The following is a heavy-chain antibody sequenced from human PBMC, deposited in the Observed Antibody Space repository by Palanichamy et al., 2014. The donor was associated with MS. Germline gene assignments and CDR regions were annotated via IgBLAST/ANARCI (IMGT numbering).Heavy chain of an antibody. J-gene: IGHJ4*02. CDR1: GFTVSSNY. CDR2: IYSGGST. D-gene: IGHD2-15*01. V-gene: IGHV3-66*01. Sequence: EVQLVESGGGLVQPGGSLRLSCAASGFTVSSNYMSWVRQAPGKGLEWVSVIYSGGSTYYADSVKGRFTISRDNSKNTLYLQMNSLRAEDTAVYYCARDPRYCSGGSCYSLGFHWGQGTLVTVSS. CDR3: ARDPRYCSGGSCYSLGFH.